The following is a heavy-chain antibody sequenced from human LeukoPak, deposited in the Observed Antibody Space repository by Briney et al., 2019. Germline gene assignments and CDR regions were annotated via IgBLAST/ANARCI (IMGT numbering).Heavy chain of an antibody. Sequence: HPGRSLRLSCVGSGFTFDDYAMHWARQAPGKGLESVSGISWISGSRDYGDSVKGRFTISRDNAENSLYLHMNSLRVEDTALYYCAKGGAYAINGPPYYMDVWGKGTTVTVSS. CDR2: ISWISGSR. J-gene: IGHJ6*03. CDR1: GFTFDDYA. V-gene: IGHV3-9*01. D-gene: IGHD2-8*01. CDR3: AKGGAYAINGPPYYMDV.